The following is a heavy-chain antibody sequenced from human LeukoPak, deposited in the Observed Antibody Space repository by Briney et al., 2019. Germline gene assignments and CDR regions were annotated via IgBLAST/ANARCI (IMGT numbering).Heavy chain of an antibody. CDR2: VYSAGTT. V-gene: IGHV3-66*01. J-gene: IGHJ4*02. CDR3: ARDPAYYYDSSGYHYPDY. Sequence: GGSLRLSCAASGFTVSSNYMSWVRQAPGKGLEWVSVVYSAGTTYYADSVKGRFTISRDNSKSTLYLQMNSLRAEDTAVYYCARDPAYYYDSSGYHYPDYWGQGTLVTVSS. D-gene: IGHD3-22*01. CDR1: GFTVSSNY.